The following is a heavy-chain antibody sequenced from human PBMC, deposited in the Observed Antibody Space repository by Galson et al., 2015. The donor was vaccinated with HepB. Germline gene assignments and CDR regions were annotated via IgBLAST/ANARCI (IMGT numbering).Heavy chain of an antibody. Sequence: PALVKPTQTLTLTYTFSGFSLSTSGVGVGWIRQPPGKALEWLALIYWNDDKRYSPSLKSRLTITKDTSKNQVVLTMTNMDPVDTATYYCAHIPIVVVVAATFFDYWGQGTLVTVSS. J-gene: IGHJ4*02. V-gene: IGHV2-5*01. CDR2: IYWNDDK. D-gene: IGHD2-15*01. CDR1: GFSLSTSGVG. CDR3: AHIPIVVVVAATFFDY.